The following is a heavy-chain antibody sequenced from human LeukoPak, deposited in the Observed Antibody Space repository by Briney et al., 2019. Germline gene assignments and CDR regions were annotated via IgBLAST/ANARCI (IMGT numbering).Heavy chain of an antibody. V-gene: IGHV3-7*01. CDR2: IKRDGSQK. J-gene: IGHJ5*02. CDR3: ARLGLEVGGPNWFDP. CDR1: GFTFSSYW. Sequence: GGSLRLSCAASGFTFSSYWMGWVRQAPGKGLEWVAHIKRDGSQKYYLDSVKGRFTISRDNAKNSLYLQMNSLRVEDTAVYYCARLGLEVGGPNWFDPWGQGTLVTVSS. D-gene: IGHD1-1*01.